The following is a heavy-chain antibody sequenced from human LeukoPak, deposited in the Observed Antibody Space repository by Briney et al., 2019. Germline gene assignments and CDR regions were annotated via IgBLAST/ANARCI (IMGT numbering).Heavy chain of an antibody. CDR2: ISGSGGST. V-gene: IGHV3-23*01. D-gene: IGHD5-18*01. J-gene: IGHJ4*02. CDR3: AKDYYSCGSFYFDY. Sequence: PGGSLRLSCAASGFTFSSYAMSWVRQAPGKGLEWVSAISGSGGSTYYADSVKGRFTVSRDNSKNTLYLQMNSLRAEDTAVYYCAKDYYSCGSFYFDYWGQGTLVTVSS. CDR1: GFTFSSYA.